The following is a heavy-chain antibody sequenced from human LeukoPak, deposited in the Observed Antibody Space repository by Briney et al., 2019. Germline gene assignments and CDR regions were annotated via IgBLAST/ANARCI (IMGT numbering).Heavy chain of an antibody. CDR3: ARSGYSGYDYAFDY. Sequence: SETLSLTCTVPGGSISSYYWSWIRQPPGKGLECIGYIYYSGSTNYNLTLKSRVTISGDTSKNQFSLKLSSVTAADTAVYYCARSGYSGYDYAFDYWGPGTLVTVSS. CDR2: IYYSGST. CDR1: GGSISSYY. J-gene: IGHJ4*02. V-gene: IGHV4-59*01. D-gene: IGHD5-12*01.